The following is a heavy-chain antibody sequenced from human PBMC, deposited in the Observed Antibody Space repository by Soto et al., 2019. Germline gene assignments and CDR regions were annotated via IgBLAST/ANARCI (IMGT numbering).Heavy chain of an antibody. V-gene: IGHV3-23*01. CDR2: ISGNGDST. CDR1: GFTFSSYA. J-gene: IGHJ6*02. D-gene: IGHD3-3*01. CDR3: AKPMGDFWSAYPSNYYYYGMDV. Sequence: GSLRLSCAASGFTFSSYAMTWVRQAPGKGLEWVAFISGNGDSTYYADSVKGRFTISRDNSKTTLYLQMSSLRAEDTALYYCAKPMGDFWSAYPSNYYYYGMDVWGQGTTVTVSS.